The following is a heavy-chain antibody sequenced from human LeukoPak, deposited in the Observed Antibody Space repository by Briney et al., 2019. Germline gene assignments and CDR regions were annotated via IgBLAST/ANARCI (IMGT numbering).Heavy chain of an antibody. J-gene: IGHJ6*03. CDR3: ARVARYSSPTYYYYYYMDV. Sequence: SETLSLTCTVSGGSISSHYWSWIRQPPGKGLEWIGYIYYSGSTNYNPSLKSRVTISVDTSKNQFSLKLSSVTAADTAVYYCARVARYSSPTYYYYYYMDVWGKGTTVTVSS. D-gene: IGHD6-13*01. CDR1: GGSISSHY. CDR2: IYYSGST. V-gene: IGHV4-59*11.